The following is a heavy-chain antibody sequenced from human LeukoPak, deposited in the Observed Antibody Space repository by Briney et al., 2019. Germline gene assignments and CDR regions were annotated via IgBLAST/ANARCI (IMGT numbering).Heavy chain of an antibody. V-gene: IGHV4-61*02. D-gene: IGHD3-16*02. J-gene: IGHJ5*02. CDR3: ARYPRVWGSYRRDNWFDP. CDR2: IYTSGST. CDR1: GGSISSGSYY. Sequence: SETLSLACTVSGGSISSGSYYWSWIRQPAGKGLEWIGRIYTSGSTNYNPSLKSRVTISVDTSKNQFSLKLSSVTAADTAVYYCARYPRVWGSYRRDNWFDPWGQGTLVTVSS.